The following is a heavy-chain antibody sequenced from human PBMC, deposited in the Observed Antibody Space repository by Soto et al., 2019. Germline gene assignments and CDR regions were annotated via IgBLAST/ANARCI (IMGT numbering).Heavy chain of an antibody. V-gene: IGHV4-30-2*01. CDR3: ARAYYGSVLDY. D-gene: IGHD3-10*01. J-gene: IGHJ4*02. CDR1: GGSISSGGYS. CDR2: IYHSGST. Sequence: SETLSLTCAVSGGSISSGGYSWSWIRQPPGKGLEWTGYIYHSGSTCYNPSLKSRVTISVDRSKNQFSLKLSSVTSADTAVYYCARAYYGSVLDYWGQGTLVTVSS.